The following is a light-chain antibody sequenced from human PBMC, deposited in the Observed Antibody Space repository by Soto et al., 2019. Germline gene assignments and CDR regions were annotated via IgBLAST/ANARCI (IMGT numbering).Light chain of an antibody. V-gene: IGKV1-5*01. J-gene: IGKJ1*01. CDR3: QQFDMVWT. CDR2: DVS. Sequence: IQMTQSPSTLSASVGDRVTITCRASQSISRSLAWYQHQPGKAPKLLIYDVSSLESGVPSRFSGFGSRTDFTLYLNILQPDDVGTYYCQQFDMVWTFCQGTKVDLK. CDR1: QSISRS.